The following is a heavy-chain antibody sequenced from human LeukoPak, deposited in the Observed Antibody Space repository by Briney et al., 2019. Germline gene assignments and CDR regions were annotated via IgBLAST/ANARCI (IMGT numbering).Heavy chain of an antibody. D-gene: IGHD3-10*01. J-gene: IGHJ4*02. Sequence: GGSLRLSCAASGFTFSSYAMHWVRQAPGKGLEWVAVISYDGSNKSYADSVKGRFTISRDNSKNTLYLQMNSLRAEDTAVYYCARDLYGGGSGSWGQGTLVTVSS. CDR3: ARDLYGGGSGS. CDR2: ISYDGSNK. V-gene: IGHV3-30*04. CDR1: GFTFSSYA.